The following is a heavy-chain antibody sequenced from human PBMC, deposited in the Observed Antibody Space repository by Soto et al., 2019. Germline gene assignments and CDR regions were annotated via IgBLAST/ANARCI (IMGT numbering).Heavy chain of an antibody. J-gene: IGHJ1*01. CDR3: VRGYCKTSPCSGDFQV. Sequence: XSVKVPCTRSVYKFTTYFIHLVRQAPGQGLEWMGMIHPSGDTGYAQKFRGRVTMTIDTSTTTAYMELRNLTSEDTAVYFSVRGYCKTSPCSGDFQVWGQGTLVTVSS. CDR2: IHPSGDT. D-gene: IGHD2-15*01. CDR1: VYKFTTYF. V-gene: IGHV1-46*01.